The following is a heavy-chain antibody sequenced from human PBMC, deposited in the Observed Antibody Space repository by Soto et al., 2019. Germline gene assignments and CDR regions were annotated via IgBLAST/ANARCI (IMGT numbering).Heavy chain of an antibody. CDR3: VRVGYCSGGSCYPAYYGMDV. CDR2: ISHTGST. J-gene: IGHJ6*02. Sequence: SETLSLTCAVSGGSISSTNWWTWVRQAPGQGLEWIGEISHTGSTKYNPSVKSGVTISVDKSRNQFSLNLRSVTAADTAVYYCVRVGYCSGGSCYPAYYGMDVWGQGTTVTVSS. D-gene: IGHD2-15*01. V-gene: IGHV4-4*02. CDR1: GGSISSTNW.